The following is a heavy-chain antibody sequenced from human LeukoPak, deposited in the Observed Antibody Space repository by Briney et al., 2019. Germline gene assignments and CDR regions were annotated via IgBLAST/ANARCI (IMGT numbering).Heavy chain of an antibody. Sequence: PSETLSLTCAVYGGSFSGYSWTWFRQPPGKGLEWIGEINHSGSTNYNPSLKSRVTISVDTSKNQFSLKLSSVTAADTAVYYCARAAPTAMLNPQVFRWCDPWGQGTLVTVSS. CDR3: ARAAPTAMLNPQVFRWCDP. CDR2: INHSGST. V-gene: IGHV4-34*01. D-gene: IGHD5-18*01. CDR1: GGSFSGYS. J-gene: IGHJ5*02.